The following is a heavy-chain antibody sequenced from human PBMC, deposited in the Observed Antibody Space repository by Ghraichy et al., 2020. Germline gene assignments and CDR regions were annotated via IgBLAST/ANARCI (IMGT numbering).Heavy chain of an antibody. CDR3: AKDPKYFTTQEHYFDY. V-gene: IGHV3-23*01. J-gene: IGHJ4*02. CDR2: ISGSGGST. D-gene: IGHD1-1*01. Sequence: SAISGSGGSTYSADSVKGRFTISRDNSPNTLYLQMNRLRAEDTAVYYCAKDPKYFTTQEHYFDYWGQ.